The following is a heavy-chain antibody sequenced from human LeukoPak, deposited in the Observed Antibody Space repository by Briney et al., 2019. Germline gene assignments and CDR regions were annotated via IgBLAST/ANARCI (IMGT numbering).Heavy chain of an antibody. V-gene: IGHV3-30-3*01. CDR3: ARDGGYCSGTSCHGDY. J-gene: IGHJ4*02. CDR2: ISYDESNK. Sequence: PGGSLRLSCAASGFTFGSYAMHWVRQAPGKGLEWVALISYDESNKYYADSVKSRFTISRDNSKNTLYLQINSLRAEDTAVYYCARDGGYCSGTSCHGDYWGQGTLVTVSS. CDR1: GFTFGSYA. D-gene: IGHD2-2*01.